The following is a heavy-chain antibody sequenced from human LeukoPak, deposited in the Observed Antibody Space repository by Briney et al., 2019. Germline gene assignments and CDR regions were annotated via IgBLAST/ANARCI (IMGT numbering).Heavy chain of an antibody. CDR3: ARTYDRSGYYNSRYFDL. J-gene: IGHJ2*01. D-gene: IGHD3-22*01. V-gene: IGHV4-59*01. CDR1: GGSISSYY. CDR2: IYYRGST. Sequence: SETLSLTCNVSGGSISSYYWSWIRQPPGKGLEWIGYIYYRGSTNYNPSLKSRVTISVDTSKNQFSLKLSSVTAADTAVYYCARTYDRSGYYNSRYFDLWGRGTLVTVSS.